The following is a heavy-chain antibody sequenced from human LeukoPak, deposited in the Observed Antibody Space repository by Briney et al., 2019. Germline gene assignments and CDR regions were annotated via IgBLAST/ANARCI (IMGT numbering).Heavy chain of an antibody. CDR1: GYTFTSYD. Sequence: ASVKVSCKASGYTFTSYDINWVRQATGQGLEWMGWMNPNSDNTGYAQKFQGRVTMTRNTSISTAYMELSSLRSEDTAVYYCARGFPSPRRYCSSTSCYGGLNWFDPWGQGTLVTVSS. CDR3: ARGFPSPRRYCSSTSCYGGLNWFDP. D-gene: IGHD2-2*01. J-gene: IGHJ5*02. CDR2: MNPNSDNT. V-gene: IGHV1-8*01.